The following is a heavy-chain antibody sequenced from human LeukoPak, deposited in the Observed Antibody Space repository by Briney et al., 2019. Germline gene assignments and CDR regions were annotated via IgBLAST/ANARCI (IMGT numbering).Heavy chain of an antibody. Sequence: GGSLRLSCATSGFTFSTYWMSWVRQAPGKGLEWVANIKQDGSEKYYADSVTGRFTISRDNAKNSLYLQMNSLRAEDTAVCYCANGDGFDFWGQGTLVTVSS. CDR2: IKQDGSEK. V-gene: IGHV3-7*01. CDR1: GFTFSTYW. J-gene: IGHJ4*02. CDR3: ANGDGFDF. D-gene: IGHD5-24*01.